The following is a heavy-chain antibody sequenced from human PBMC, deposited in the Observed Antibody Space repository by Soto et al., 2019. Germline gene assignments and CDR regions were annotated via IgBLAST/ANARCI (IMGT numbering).Heavy chain of an antibody. V-gene: IGHV3-23*01. Sequence: GGSLRLSCAPSGFTFSSYAISWVRKAPGKGLKWVSVISGSGGSTYYADSVKGRFTISRDNSKNTLYLQMNSLRAEDTAVYYCAKREIAVAVADYYYYYGMDVWGQGTTVTVSS. CDR1: GFTFSSYA. CDR3: AKREIAVAVADYYYYYGMDV. D-gene: IGHD6-19*01. J-gene: IGHJ6*02. CDR2: ISGSGGST.